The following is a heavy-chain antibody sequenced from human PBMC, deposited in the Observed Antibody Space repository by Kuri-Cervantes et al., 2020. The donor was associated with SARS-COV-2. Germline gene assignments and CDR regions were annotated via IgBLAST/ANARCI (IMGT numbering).Heavy chain of an antibody. CDR2: IYYSGST. CDR1: GGSISSSSYY. CDR3: IYSGSYRYYFDY. V-gene: IGHV4-39*01. D-gene: IGHD1-26*01. J-gene: IGHJ4*02. Sequence: ESLKISCTVSGGSISSSSYYWGWIRQPPGKGLEWIGSIYYSGSTYYNPSLKSRVTISVDTSKNQFSLKLSSVTAADTAVYYCIYSGSYRYYFDYWGQGTLVTVSS.